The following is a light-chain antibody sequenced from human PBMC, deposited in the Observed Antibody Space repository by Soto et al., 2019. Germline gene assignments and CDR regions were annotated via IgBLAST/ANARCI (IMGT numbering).Light chain of an antibody. V-gene: IGLV2-14*01. CDR2: DVS. CDR3: SSDIYSISPYD. Sequence: QSVLTQPASVSGSPGQSITISCTGTSSDVGGYNYVSWYQQHPGKAPKLMIYDVSNRPSGVSNRFSGSKSGNTASLTISGLQAEVVSNDSCSSDIYSISPYDVGTGTK. J-gene: IGLJ1*01. CDR1: SSDVGGYNY.